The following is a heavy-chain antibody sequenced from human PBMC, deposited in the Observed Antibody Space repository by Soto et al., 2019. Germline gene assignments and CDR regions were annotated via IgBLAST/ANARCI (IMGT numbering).Heavy chain of an antibody. D-gene: IGHD3-16*01. Sequence: QLQLQESGSGLVKPSQTLSLTCAVSGGSISSGGYSWSWIRQPPGKGLEWIGYISHTGSTYYNPSLKSRLTISVERSKNRVSLKLSSVTAADTAVYYGASGGWFLGYGGQGTLVTVSS. CDR3: ASGGWFLGY. V-gene: IGHV4-30-2*01. J-gene: IGHJ4*02. CDR2: ISHTGST. CDR1: GGSISSGGYS.